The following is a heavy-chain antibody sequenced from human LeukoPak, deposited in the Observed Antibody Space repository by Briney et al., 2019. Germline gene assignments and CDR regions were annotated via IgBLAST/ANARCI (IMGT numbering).Heavy chain of an antibody. D-gene: IGHD2-15*01. CDR3: ARVVASTSIDS. CDR1: GYSIISDYF. J-gene: IGHJ4*02. V-gene: IGHV4-38-2*02. CDR2: IFHSGSV. Sequence: PSETLSLACIVSGYSIISDYFWGSVRQPPGKGTEWIGSIFHSGSVYYNPSLKSRVTISIDPSKNRFSLKLTSVTAADTAIYYCARVVASTSIDSWGQGTLVTVSS.